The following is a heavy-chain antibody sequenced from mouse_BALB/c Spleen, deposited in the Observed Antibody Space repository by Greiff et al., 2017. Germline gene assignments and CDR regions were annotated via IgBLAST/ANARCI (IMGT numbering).Heavy chain of an antibody. CDR2: IDPYNGGT. J-gene: IGHJ3*01. CDR3: ARPYYDYDGAWFAY. V-gene: IGHV1S135*01. Sequence: VQLQQSGPELVKPGASVKVSCKASGYAFTSYNMYWVKQSHGKSLEWIGYIDPYNGGTSYNQKFKGKATLTVDKSSSTAYMHLNSLTSEDSAVYYCARPYYDYDGAWFAYWGQGTLVTVSA. CDR1: GYAFTSYN. D-gene: IGHD2-4*01.